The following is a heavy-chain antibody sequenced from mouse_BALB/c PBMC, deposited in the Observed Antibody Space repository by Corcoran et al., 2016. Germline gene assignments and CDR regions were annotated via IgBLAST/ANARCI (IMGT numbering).Heavy chain of an antibody. J-gene: IGHJ3*01. V-gene: IGHV14-3*02. Sequence: EVQLQQSGAELVKPGASVKLSCTASGFNIKDTYMHWVKQRPEQGLEGIGRLDPANGNTKYDPKFQGKATSTADTYSNTGYLQLSSLTCEDTAVYYCARRELGGFAFWGRGTLVTVSA. D-gene: IGHD4-1*01. CDR2: LDPANGNT. CDR1: GFNIKDTY. CDR3: ARRELGGFAF.